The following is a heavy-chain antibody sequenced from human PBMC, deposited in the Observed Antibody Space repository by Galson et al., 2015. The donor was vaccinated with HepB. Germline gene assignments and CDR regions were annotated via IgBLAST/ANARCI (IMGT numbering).Heavy chain of an antibody. CDR2: IIPIFGTA. Sequence: SVKVSCKASGGTFSSYAISWVRQAPGQGLEWMGGIIPIFGTANYAQKFQGRVTIIADESTSTAYMELSSLRSEDTAVYYCARRGQTRRYYFDYWGQGTLVTVSS. J-gene: IGHJ4*02. V-gene: IGHV1-69*13. CDR1: GGTFSSYA. D-gene: IGHD3-16*01. CDR3: ARRGQTRRYYFDY.